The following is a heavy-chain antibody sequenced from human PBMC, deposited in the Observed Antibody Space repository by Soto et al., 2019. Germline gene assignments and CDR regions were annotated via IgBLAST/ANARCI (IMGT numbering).Heavy chain of an antibody. Sequence: QLQLQESGLGLVKPSETLSLTCTVSGGSIGSSDFDWGWIRQPPGKGLEWIGTFRFSGTTYYNPSLTSRVTISVDTSKNQYSMKMNSVTAADTAMYFCARHFPVESGARTMGGFDIWCQGAMVTVSS. CDR2: FRFSGTT. V-gene: IGHV4-39*01. D-gene: IGHD2-8*02. J-gene: IGHJ3*02. CDR3: ARHFPVESGARTMGGFDI. CDR1: GGSIGSSDFD.